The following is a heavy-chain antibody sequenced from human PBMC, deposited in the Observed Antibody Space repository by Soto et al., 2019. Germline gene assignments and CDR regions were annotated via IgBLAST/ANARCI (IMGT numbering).Heavy chain of an antibody. Sequence: GGSLRLSCAASGFTFSGSAMHWVRQASGKGLEWVGRIRSKANSYATAYAASVKGRFTISRDDSKNTAYLQMNSLKTEDTAVYSCTGLPDYDSSGLGIDYWGQGTLVTVSS. V-gene: IGHV3-73*01. CDR1: GFTFSGSA. J-gene: IGHJ4*02. CDR2: IRSKANSYAT. CDR3: TGLPDYDSSGLGIDY. D-gene: IGHD3-22*01.